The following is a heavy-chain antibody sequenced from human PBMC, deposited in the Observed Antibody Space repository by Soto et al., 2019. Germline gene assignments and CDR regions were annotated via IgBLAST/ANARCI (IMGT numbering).Heavy chain of an antibody. J-gene: IGHJ4*02. CDR3: AGRTMVRGVSSY. CDR1: GITFSSYA. Sequence: GGSLRLSRAASGITFSSYAMNWVRQAPGKGLEWVSVISGSGDSTYYADSVKGRFTISRDNSKNTLYLQMNSLRAEDTAVYYCAGRTMVRGVSSYWGQGTLVTVS. CDR2: ISGSGDST. D-gene: IGHD3-10*01. V-gene: IGHV3-23*01.